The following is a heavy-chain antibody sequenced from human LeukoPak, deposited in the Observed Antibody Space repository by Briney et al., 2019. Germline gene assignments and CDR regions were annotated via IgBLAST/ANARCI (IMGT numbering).Heavy chain of an antibody. CDR1: GYTFTSYG. Sequence: ASVKVSCKASGYTFTSYGISWVRQAPGQGLEWMGWISAYNGNTNYAQKLQGRVTMTTDTSTSTAYMELRSLRSDDTAVYYCAAVPAYGSGSPRFDPWGQGTLVTVSS. D-gene: IGHD3-10*01. J-gene: IGHJ5*02. V-gene: IGHV1-18*01. CDR3: AAVPAYGSGSPRFDP. CDR2: ISAYNGNT.